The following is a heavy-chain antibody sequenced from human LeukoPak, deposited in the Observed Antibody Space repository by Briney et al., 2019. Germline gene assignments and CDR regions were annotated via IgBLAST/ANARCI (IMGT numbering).Heavy chain of an antibody. V-gene: IGHV3-30*02. J-gene: IGHJ6*03. D-gene: IGHD6-13*01. CDR1: GFTFSSYG. CDR3: ARKGNHSSSWYGYYYYYYMDV. Sequence: GGSLRLSCAASGFTFSSYGMHWVRRAPGKGLEWVAFIRYDGSNKYYADSVKGRFTISRDNSKNTLYLQMNSLRAEDTAVYYCARKGNHSSSWYGYYYYYYMDVWGKGTTVTVSS. CDR2: IRYDGSNK.